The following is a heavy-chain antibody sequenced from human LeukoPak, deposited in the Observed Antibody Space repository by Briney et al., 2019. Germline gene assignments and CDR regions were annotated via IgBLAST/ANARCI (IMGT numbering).Heavy chain of an antibody. J-gene: IGHJ1*01. V-gene: IGHV4-59*08. CDR1: GGSISSYY. CDR2: IYYSGST. Sequence: SETLSLTCTVSGGSISSYYWSWIRQPPGKGLEWIGYIYYSGSTNYNPSLKSRVTISVDTSKNQFSLKLSSVTAADTAVYYCATSPTYYYDSSGPEYFQNWGQGTLVTVSS. D-gene: IGHD3-22*01. CDR3: ATSPTYYYDSSGPEYFQN.